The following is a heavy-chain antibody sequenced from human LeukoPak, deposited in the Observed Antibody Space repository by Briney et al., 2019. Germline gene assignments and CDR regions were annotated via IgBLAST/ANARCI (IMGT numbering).Heavy chain of an antibody. D-gene: IGHD1-26*01. CDR1: GHTFTGYY. V-gene: IGHV1-2*02. CDR2: INPNSGNT. CDR3: AAVYSGSYYGDY. Sequence: ASVKVSCKASGHTFTGYYMHWVRQAPGQGLEWMGWINPNSGNTNYAQKFQERVTITRDMSTSTAYMELSSLRSEDTAVYYCAAVYSGSYYGDYWGQGTLVTVSS. J-gene: IGHJ4*02.